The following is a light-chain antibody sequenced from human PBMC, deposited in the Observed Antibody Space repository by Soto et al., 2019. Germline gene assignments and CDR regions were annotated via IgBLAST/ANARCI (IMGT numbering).Light chain of an antibody. Sequence: DILLIQSPATLSASVGDRITITCRASETIFKFLAWYQQRSGSAPNLLIYAASDLKRGVPSRFSGSGSGTEFTLTIDNLQPNDSATYFCQHYHSQSITFGGGTQVDVK. V-gene: IGKV1-5*01. CDR3: QHYHSQSIT. J-gene: IGKJ4*01. CDR1: ETIFKF. CDR2: AAS.